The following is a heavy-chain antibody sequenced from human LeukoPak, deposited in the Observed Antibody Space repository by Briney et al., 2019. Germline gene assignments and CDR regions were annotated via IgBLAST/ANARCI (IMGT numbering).Heavy chain of an antibody. Sequence: SVKVSCKASGGTFSSYAISWVRQAPGQGLEWMGRIIPIFGTANYAQKFQGRVTITTDESTSTAYMELSSLRSEDTAMYYCARVGYGGRLFDYWGQGTLVTVSS. CDR1: GGTFSSYA. CDR3: ARVGYGGRLFDY. V-gene: IGHV1-69*05. D-gene: IGHD5-18*01. CDR2: IIPIFGTA. J-gene: IGHJ4*02.